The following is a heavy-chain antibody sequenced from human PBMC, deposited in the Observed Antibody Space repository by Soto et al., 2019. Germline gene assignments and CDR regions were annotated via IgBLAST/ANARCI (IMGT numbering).Heavy chain of an antibody. CDR2: IKSDGSSP. J-gene: IGHJ6*02. CDR3: ANDYDMDSFHLGCDYGMDV. CDR1: GFHFSSHW. Sequence: GGSLRLSCAASGFHFSSHWMHLVRQAPGKGLIWVSRIKSDGSSPIYAESVTGRFIISRDNAKNMLYLQMSSLRAEDTAVYYCANDYDMDSFHLGCDYGMDVWGQGDTVTVSS. V-gene: IGHV3-74*01. D-gene: IGHD3-22*01.